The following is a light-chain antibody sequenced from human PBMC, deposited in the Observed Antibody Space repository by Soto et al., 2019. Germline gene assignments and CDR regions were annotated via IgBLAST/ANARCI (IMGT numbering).Light chain of an antibody. Sequence: QSALTQPASVSGSPGQSITISCTGTSSDVGGYNYVSWYQQHPGKAPKLMIYDVSNRPSGVSNRFSGSKSGNTASLTTSGLQAEDEADYDGSSYTSSSTRLFGGGTKVTVL. CDR3: SSYTSSSTRL. CDR2: DVS. V-gene: IGLV2-14*01. CDR1: SSDVGGYNY. J-gene: IGLJ2*01.